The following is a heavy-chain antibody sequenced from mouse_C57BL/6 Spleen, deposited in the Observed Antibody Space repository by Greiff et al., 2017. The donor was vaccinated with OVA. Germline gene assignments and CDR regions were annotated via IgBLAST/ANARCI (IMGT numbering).Heavy chain of an antibody. V-gene: IGHV5-17*01. Sequence: EVMLVESGGGLVKPGGSLKLSCAASGFTFSDYGMHWVRQAPEKGLEWVAYISSGSSTIYYADTVKGRFTISRDNAKNTLFLQMTSLRSEDTAMYYCARSYDSFFDYWGQGTTLTVSS. CDR1: GFTFSDYG. CDR3: ARSYDSFFDY. D-gene: IGHD2-4*01. CDR2: ISSGSSTI. J-gene: IGHJ2*01.